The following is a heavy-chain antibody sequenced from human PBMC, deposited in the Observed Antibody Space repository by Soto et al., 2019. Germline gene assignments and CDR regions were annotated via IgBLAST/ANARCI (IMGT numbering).Heavy chain of an antibody. D-gene: IGHD3-9*01. J-gene: IGHJ4*02. CDR3: ARGALRYFDWLLYLGTFDY. CDR1: GFTFSSYD. V-gene: IGHV3-13*01. CDR2: IGTAGDT. Sequence: EVQLVESGGGLVQPGGSLRLSCAASGFTFSSYDMHWVRQATGKGLEWVSAIGTAGDTYYPGSVKGRFTISRENAKNSLYLQMNSLRAEDSAVYYCARGALRYFDWLLYLGTFDYWGQGTLVTVSS.